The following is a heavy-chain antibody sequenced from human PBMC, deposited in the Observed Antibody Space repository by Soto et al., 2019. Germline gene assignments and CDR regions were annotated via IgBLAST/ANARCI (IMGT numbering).Heavy chain of an antibody. D-gene: IGHD2-2*02. CDR2: ISYDGSNK. V-gene: IGHV3-30*18. J-gene: IGHJ3*01. CDR3: SKDAIVGGVGDAYYC. Sequence: PGGSLRLSCAASGFTFSSYGMHWVRQAPGKGLEWVAVISYDGSNKYYADSVKGRFTISRDNSKNTLYLQMNSLRAEDTALYYCSKDAIVGGVGDAYYCWGQGTMVPVPP. CDR1: GFTFSSYG.